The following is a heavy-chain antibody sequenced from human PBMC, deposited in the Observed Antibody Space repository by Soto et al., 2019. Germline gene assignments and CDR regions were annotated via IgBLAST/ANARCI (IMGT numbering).Heavy chain of an antibody. Sequence: SGGSLRLSCAASGFTFSGYAMSWVRQAPGKGLEWVSAISGSGGSTYYADSVKGRFTISRDNSKNTLYLQMNSLRAEDTAVYYCAKSPTYSRNDPSLDYCGQGTLVTVSS. D-gene: IGHD1-1*01. J-gene: IGHJ4*02. CDR2: ISGSGGST. CDR1: GFTFSGYA. CDR3: AKSPTYSRNDPSLDY. V-gene: IGHV3-23*01.